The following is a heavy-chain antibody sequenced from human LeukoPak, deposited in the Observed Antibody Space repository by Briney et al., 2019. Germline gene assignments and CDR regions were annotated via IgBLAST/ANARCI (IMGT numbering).Heavy chain of an antibody. CDR1: GGSISSGGYY. V-gene: IGHV4-30-2*01. CDR2: IYHSGST. CDR3: AREVRVGATSGAFDI. J-gene: IGHJ3*02. Sequence: SETLSLTCTVSGGSISSGGYYWSWIRQPPGKGLEWNGYIYHSGSTYYNPSLKSRVTISVDRSKNQFSLRLSSVTAADTAVYYCAREVRVGATSGAFDIWGQGTMVTVSS. D-gene: IGHD1-26*01.